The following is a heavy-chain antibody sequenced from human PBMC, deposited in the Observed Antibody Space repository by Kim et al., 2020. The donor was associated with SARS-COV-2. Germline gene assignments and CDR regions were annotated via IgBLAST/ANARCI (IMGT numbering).Heavy chain of an antibody. CDR2: IFYSGTT. J-gene: IGHJ4*02. Sequence: SETLSLTCTVSGGSISNYYWNWIRQPPGKELEWMGYIFYSGTTNYNPSLKSRVTISLDTSKNQFSLKLTSVTAADTAVYFCARGGTNQLAQVWDQGTLVT. V-gene: IGHV4-59*13. D-gene: IGHD2-2*01. CDR1: GGSISNYY. CDR3: ARGGTNQLAQV.